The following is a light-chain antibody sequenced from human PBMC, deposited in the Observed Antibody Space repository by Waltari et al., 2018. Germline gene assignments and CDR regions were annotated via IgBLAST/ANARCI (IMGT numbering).Light chain of an antibody. CDR2: SNN. CDR1: NSNIGSNT. V-gene: IGLV1-44*01. CDR3: ATWDDNSWV. Sequence: QSVLSQPPSASGTPGQRVSISCSGGNSNIGSNTVNWYQQLPGTSHKLLVYSNNQRLSGVPYRFSCSKSGTSASLAISGLQSEDEADYYCATWDDNSWVFGGGTKLTVL. J-gene: IGLJ3*02.